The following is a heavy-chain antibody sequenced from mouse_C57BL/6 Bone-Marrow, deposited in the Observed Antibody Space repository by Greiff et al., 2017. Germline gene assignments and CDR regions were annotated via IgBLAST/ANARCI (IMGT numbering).Heavy chain of an antibody. V-gene: IGHV5-9*01. CDR2: ISGGGGNT. CDR3: ARRDGSSRDYYAMDY. D-gene: IGHD1-1*01. J-gene: IGHJ4*01. CDR1: GFTFSSYT. Sequence: EVQGVESGGGLVKPGGSLKLSCAASGFTFSSYTMSWVRQTPEKRLEWDATISGGGGNTYYPDSVKGRFTISRDNAKNTLYLQMSSLRSEDTALYYCARRDGSSRDYYAMDYWGQGTSVTVSS.